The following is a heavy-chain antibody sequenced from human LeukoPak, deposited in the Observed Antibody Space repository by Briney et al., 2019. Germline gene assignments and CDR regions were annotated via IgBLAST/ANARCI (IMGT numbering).Heavy chain of an antibody. CDR1: GYTFTDYY. D-gene: IGHD1-26*01. V-gene: IGHV1-2*06. CDR3: ARGRDRGASTPFDY. Sequence: GASVKVSCKASGYTFTDYYMHWVRQAPGQGPEWMGRINSNSGATNYAQKFQGRVTMTRDTSISTVYMELSSLRSDDTAVYYCARGRDRGASTPFDYWGQGTLVTVSS. J-gene: IGHJ4*02. CDR2: INSNSGAT.